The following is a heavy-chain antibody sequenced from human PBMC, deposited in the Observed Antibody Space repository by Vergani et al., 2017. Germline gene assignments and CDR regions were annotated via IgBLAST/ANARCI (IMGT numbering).Heavy chain of an antibody. Sequence: EVQLLESGGGLVQPGGSLRLSCAASGFTVSSNYMSWVRQAPGKGLEWVSVIYSGGSTYYADSVKGRFTISRDNSKNTLYLQMNSLRAEDTAVYYCAREGTVRGVTRSDAFDIWGQGTMVTVSS. CDR3: AREGTVRGVTRSDAFDI. J-gene: IGHJ3*02. CDR1: GFTVSSNY. V-gene: IGHV3-53*01. D-gene: IGHD3-10*01. CDR2: IYSGGST.